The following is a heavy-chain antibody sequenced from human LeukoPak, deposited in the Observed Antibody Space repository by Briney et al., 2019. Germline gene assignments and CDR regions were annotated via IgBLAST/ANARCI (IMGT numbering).Heavy chain of an antibody. CDR1: GFIFSSYA. D-gene: IGHD3-10*01. Sequence: PGGSLRLSCAASGFIFSSYAMSWVRQAPGKGLECVSAISGSGGSTYYADSVEGRFTISRDNSKNTLYLQMNSLRAEDTAVYYCAKDQLTGFGELFGYWGQGTLVTVSS. CDR2: ISGSGGST. CDR3: AKDQLTGFGELFGY. V-gene: IGHV3-23*01. J-gene: IGHJ4*02.